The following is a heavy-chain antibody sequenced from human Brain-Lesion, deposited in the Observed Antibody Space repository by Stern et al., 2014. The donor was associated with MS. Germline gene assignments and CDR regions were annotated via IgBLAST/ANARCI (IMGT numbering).Heavy chain of an antibody. J-gene: IGHJ4*02. CDR2: IYYSGFT. Sequence: QLQLQESGPGLVKPSETLSLTCTVSGGSISSSTYYWAWIRQPPGKGLEWIGNIYYSGFTYYNPSLKSRVTISVDMSKNQCSLKLSSVTAADTAIYYCARHDSVPRPSQLYSARDRGPGYFDYWGQGTLVTVSS. D-gene: IGHD1-26*01. CDR3: ARHDSVPRPSQLYSARDRGPGYFDY. CDR1: GGSISSSTYY. V-gene: IGHV4-39*01.